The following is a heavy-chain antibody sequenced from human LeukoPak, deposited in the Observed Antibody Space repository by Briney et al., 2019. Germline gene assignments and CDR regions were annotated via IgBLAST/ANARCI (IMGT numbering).Heavy chain of an antibody. D-gene: IGHD3-3*01. CDR1: GYTLTELS. V-gene: IGHV1-24*01. CDR3: ATGPITIFGVAQDWFDP. CDR2: FDPEDGET. J-gene: IGHJ5*02. Sequence: GASVKVSCKVSGYTLTELSMHWVRQAPGKGLEWMGGFDPEDGETIYAQKFQGRVTMTEDTSTDTAYMELSSLRSEDTAVYYCATGPITIFGVAQDWFDPWGQGTLVTVSS.